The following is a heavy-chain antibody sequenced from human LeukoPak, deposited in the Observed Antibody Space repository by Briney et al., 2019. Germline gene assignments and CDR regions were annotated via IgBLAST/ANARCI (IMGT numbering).Heavy chain of an antibody. D-gene: IGHD2-2*01. V-gene: IGHV1-18*01. CDR1: GYTFTSYG. Sequence: GASVKVSCKASGYTFTSYGISWVRQAPGQGLEWMGWISAYNGNTNYAQKLQGRVTMTTDTSTSTAYMELRSLSSDDTAVYYCARGYCSSTSCPFDYWGQGTLVTVSS. CDR3: ARGYCSSTSCPFDY. J-gene: IGHJ4*02. CDR2: ISAYNGNT.